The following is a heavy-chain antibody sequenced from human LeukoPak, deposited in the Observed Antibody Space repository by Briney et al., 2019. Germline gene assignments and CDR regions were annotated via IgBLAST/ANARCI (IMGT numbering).Heavy chain of an antibody. Sequence: GGSLRLSCAASGFTFSSYAMSWVRQAPGKGLEWVSAISGSGGSTYYADSVKGRFTISRDNSKNTLYLQMNSLRAEDTAVYHCAKDRAPGIAGYYFDYWGQGTLVTVPS. D-gene: IGHD6-13*01. CDR3: AKDRAPGIAGYYFDY. CDR2: ISGSGGST. J-gene: IGHJ4*02. V-gene: IGHV3-23*01. CDR1: GFTFSSYA.